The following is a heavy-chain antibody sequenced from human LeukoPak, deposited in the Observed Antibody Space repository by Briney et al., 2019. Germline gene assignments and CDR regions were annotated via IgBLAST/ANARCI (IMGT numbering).Heavy chain of an antibody. V-gene: IGHV3-30*04. CDR1: GFTFSRYA. D-gene: IGHD2/OR15-2a*01. J-gene: IGHJ4*02. CDR2: ISYDGSNK. CDR3: ARGHRGEYGSYYFDY. Sequence: PGGSLRLSCAASGFTFSRYAMHWVRQAPGKGLEWVAVISYDGSNKYYADSVKGRFTISRDNSKNMLYLQMNSLRAEDTAVYYCARGHRGEYGSYYFDYWGQGTLVTVSS.